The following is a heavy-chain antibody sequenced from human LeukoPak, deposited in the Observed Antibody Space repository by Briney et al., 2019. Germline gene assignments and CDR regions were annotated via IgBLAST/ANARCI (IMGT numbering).Heavy chain of an antibody. CDR1: GGSFSGYY. D-gene: IGHD5-18*01. Sequence: SETLSLACAVYGGSFSGYYWSWIRQPPGKGLEWIGEINHSGSTNYNPPLKSRVTISVDTSKNQFSLKLSSVTAADTAVYYCARASLYSYGSFDYWGQGTLVTVSS. CDR3: ARASLYSYGSFDY. CDR2: INHSGST. J-gene: IGHJ4*02. V-gene: IGHV4-34*01.